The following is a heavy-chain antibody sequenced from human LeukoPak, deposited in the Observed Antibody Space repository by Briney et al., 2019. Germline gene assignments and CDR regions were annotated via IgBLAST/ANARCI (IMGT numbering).Heavy chain of an antibody. CDR2: ISGSGGST. V-gene: IGHV3-23*01. CDR1: GFTFSSYA. J-gene: IGHJ4*02. CDR3: ARSGYYGSGSYSDY. D-gene: IGHD3-10*01. Sequence: GGSLRLSCAASGFTFSSYAMSWVRQAPGKGLEWVSGISGSGGSTYYADSVKGRFTISRDNSKNTLYLQMNSLRAEDTALYYCARSGYYGSGSYSDYWGQGTLVTVSS.